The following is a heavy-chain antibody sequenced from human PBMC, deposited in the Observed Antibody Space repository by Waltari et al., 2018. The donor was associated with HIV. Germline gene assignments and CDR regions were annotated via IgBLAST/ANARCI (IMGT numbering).Heavy chain of an antibody. J-gene: IGHJ4*02. V-gene: IGHV3-23*01. Sequence: RLSCAASGFTFSSYAMSWVRQAPGKGLEWVSAISGSGGSTYYADSVKGRFTISRDNSKNTLYLQMNSLRAEDTAVYYCAKDVKVYYYDSSGYYPSFDYWGQGTLVTVSS. CDR3: AKDVKVYYYDSSGYYPSFDY. CDR1: GFTFSSYA. D-gene: IGHD3-22*01. CDR2: ISGSGGST.